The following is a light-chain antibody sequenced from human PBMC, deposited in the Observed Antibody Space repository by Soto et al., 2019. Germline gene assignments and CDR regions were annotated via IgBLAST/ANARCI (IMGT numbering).Light chain of an antibody. J-gene: IGLJ2*01. CDR3: SSYTAISTLDVV. Sequence: QSALTQPASVSGSPGQSITISCTGTSSDVGGYDFVSWYQHHPGKAPRLIIYQVTNRPSGVSDRFSGSKSGNTASLTISGLQAEDEADYYCSSYTAISTLDVVFGGGTKVTVL. CDR1: SSDVGGYDF. CDR2: QVT. V-gene: IGLV2-14*01.